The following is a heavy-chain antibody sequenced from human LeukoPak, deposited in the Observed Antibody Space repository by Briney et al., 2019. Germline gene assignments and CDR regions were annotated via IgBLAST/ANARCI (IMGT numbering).Heavy chain of an antibody. CDR1: GFTFSDYA. CDR3: AKGRFYFDY. J-gene: IGHJ4*02. Sequence: PGGSLRLSCVASGFTFSDYAMSWVRQAPGKGLEWVSAFSGTGGTRYYADSVKGRFTISRDDSKNTLYLQMNSLRAEDTAVYYCAKGRFYFDYWGQGTLVTVSS. V-gene: IGHV3-23*01. CDR2: FSGTGGTR.